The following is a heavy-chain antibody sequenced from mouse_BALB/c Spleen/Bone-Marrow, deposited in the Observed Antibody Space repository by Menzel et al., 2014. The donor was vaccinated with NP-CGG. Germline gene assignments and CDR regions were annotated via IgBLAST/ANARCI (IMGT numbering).Heavy chain of an antibody. CDR2: ISSGSSTI. CDR3: TRGGNWDDFDY. J-gene: IGHJ2*01. D-gene: IGHD4-1*01. Sequence: EVKLMESGGGLVQPGGSRKLSYAASGFTFSSSGMHWVRQAPEKGLEWVAYISSGSSTIFYADTVKGRFTVSRDNPKNTLFLQMTSLRSEDTAMYYCTRGGNWDDFDYWGQGTTLAVSS. V-gene: IGHV5-17*02. CDR1: GFTFSSSG.